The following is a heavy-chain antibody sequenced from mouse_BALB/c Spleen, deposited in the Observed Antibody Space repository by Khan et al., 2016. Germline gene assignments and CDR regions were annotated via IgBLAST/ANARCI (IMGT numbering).Heavy chain of an antibody. CDR3: PRCGPNYAIDY. Sequence: EVQLQESGPGLMKPSQSLSLTCTVTGYSITSDYAWNWIRQFPGNKLEWMGYIIYSGSTTYTPSLKSRISITRDTSKNQFFLQLNSVTIEATATXYWPRCGPNYAIDYWGQGTSVTVST. CDR1: GYSITSDYA. V-gene: IGHV3-2*02. CDR2: IIYSGST. J-gene: IGHJ4*01.